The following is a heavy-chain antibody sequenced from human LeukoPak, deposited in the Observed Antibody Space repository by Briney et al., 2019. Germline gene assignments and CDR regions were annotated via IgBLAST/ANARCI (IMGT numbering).Heavy chain of an antibody. Sequence: GGSLRLSCAASGFTFSSYEMNWVRQAPGKGLEWVSYISSSGSTIYNADSVKGRFTISRDNAKNSLYLQMNSLRAEDTAVYYCARERGYSGYDYFIDSPSDYWGQGTLVTVSS. CDR3: ARERGYSGYDYFIDSPSDY. J-gene: IGHJ4*02. D-gene: IGHD5-12*01. CDR2: ISSSGSTI. V-gene: IGHV3-48*03. CDR1: GFTFSSYE.